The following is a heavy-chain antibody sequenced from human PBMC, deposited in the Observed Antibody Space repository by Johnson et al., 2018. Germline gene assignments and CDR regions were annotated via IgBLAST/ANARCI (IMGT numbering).Heavy chain of an antibody. CDR3: ARVVAIPPGGYYYYYYMDV. CDR1: GFIFSGYD. V-gene: IGHV3-74*02. Sequence: VELVQSGGGVVQAGTSLRLSCSASGFIFSGYDMHWVRQAPGTGLVWVSRLNSDGSSTSYAASVKGRFTIPRDNAKKPLYLQMNSLRAEDTAVYYCARVVAIPPGGYYYYYYMDVWGKGTTVTVSS. J-gene: IGHJ6*03. CDR2: LNSDGSST. D-gene: IGHD2-21*01.